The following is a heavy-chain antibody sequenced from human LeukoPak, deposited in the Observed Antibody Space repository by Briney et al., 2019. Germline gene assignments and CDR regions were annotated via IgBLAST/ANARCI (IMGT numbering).Heavy chain of an antibody. V-gene: IGHV1-69*05. J-gene: IGHJ3*02. CDR3: ARDLGANHAFDI. CDR2: IIPIFGTA. Sequence: SVKVSCKASGGTFSSYAIGWVRQAPGQGLEWMGGIIPIFGTANYAQKFQGRVTITTDESTSTAYMELSSLRSEDTAVYYCARDLGANHAFDIWGQGTMVTVSS. D-gene: IGHD1-26*01. CDR1: GGTFSSYA.